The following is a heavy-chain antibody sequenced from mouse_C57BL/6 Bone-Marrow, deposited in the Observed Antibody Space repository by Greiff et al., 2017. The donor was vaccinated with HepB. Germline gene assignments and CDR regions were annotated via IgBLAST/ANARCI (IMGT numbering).Heavy chain of an antibody. V-gene: IGHV1-64*01. J-gene: IGHJ4*01. D-gene: IGHD2-4*01. CDR3: ARGAYYDPSMGY. CDR2: IHPNSGST. CDR1: GYTFTSYW. Sequence: QVQLQQPGAELVKPGASVKLSCKASGYTFTSYWMHWVKQRPGQGLEWIGMIHPNSGSTNYNEKFKSKATLTVDKSSSTAYMQLSSLTSEDSAVYYCARGAYYDPSMGYWGQGTSATVSS.